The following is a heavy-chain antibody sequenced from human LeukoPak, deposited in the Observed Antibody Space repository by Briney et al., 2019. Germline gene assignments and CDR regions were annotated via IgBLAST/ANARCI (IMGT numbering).Heavy chain of an antibody. J-gene: IGHJ1*01. D-gene: IGHD3-22*01. CDR2: IYYNGST. CDR3: ARGDSAYLEYFQH. CDR1: GGSISSSSSYY. Sequence: SETLSLTCTVSGGSISSSSSYYWGWIRQPPGKGLDWIGSIYYNGSTYDNPSLKSRVTMSVDTSKNRFSLKLSSVTAADTAVYYCARGDSAYLEYFQHWGQGTLVTVSS. V-gene: IGHV4-39*07.